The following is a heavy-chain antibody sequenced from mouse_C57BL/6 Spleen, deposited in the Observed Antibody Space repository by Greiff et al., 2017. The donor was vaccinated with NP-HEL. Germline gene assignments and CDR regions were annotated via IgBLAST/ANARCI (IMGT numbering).Heavy chain of an antibody. J-gene: IGHJ2*01. CDR1: GYAFSSSW. D-gene: IGHD3-2*02. CDR2: IYPGDGDT. Sequence: VKLQESGPELVKPGASVKISCKASGYAFSSSWMNWVKQRPGKGLEWIGRIYPGDGDTNYNGKFKGKATLTADKSSSTAYMQLSSLTSEDSAVYFCARRRDSSGFIDYWGQGTTLTVSS. V-gene: IGHV1-82*01. CDR3: ARRRDSSGFIDY.